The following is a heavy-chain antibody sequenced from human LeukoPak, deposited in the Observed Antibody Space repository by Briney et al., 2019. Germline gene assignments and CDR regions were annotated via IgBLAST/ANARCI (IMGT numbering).Heavy chain of an antibody. D-gene: IGHD4-23*01. CDR3: ATNVAAWTVGVGELGDPQYFDY. CDR2: FDPEDGET. J-gene: IGHJ4*02. CDR1: GYTLTELS. V-gene: IGHV1-24*01. Sequence: ASVKVSCKVSGYTLTELSMHWVRQAPGKGLEWMGGFDPEDGETIYAQKFQGRVTMTEDTSTDTAYMELSSLRFEDTAVYYCATNVAAWTVGVGELGDPQYFDYWGQGTLVTVSS.